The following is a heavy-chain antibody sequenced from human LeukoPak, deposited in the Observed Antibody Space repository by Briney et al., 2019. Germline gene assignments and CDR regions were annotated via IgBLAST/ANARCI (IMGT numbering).Heavy chain of an antibody. V-gene: IGHV3-7*05. D-gene: IGHD6-13*01. CDR2: TNQDGGAE. CDR3: ARDDRENNGGYPAPDY. CDR1: EXTFSNAW. J-gene: IGHJ4*02. Sequence: PGGSLRLSCAASEXTFSNAWMSWVRQAPGKGLDGVPTTNQDGGAEYYVDSVKGRFTISRANAKNSLYLQMNSLRVEDTAVYYCARDDRENNGGYPAPDYWGQGTLVTVSS.